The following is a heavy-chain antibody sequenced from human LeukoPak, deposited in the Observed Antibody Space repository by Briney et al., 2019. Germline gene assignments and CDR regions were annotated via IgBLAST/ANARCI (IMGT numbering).Heavy chain of an antibody. CDR1: GFTVSSYG. Sequence: GGSLRLSCAASGFTVSSYGMHWVRQAPGKRLEWVAVISYDGSNKYYADSVKGRFTISRDNSKNTLYLQMNSLRAEDTAVYYCAKDLEAETYYYGSGSENWFDPWGQGTLVTVSS. D-gene: IGHD3-10*01. V-gene: IGHV3-30*18. J-gene: IGHJ5*02. CDR3: AKDLEAETYYYGSGSENWFDP. CDR2: ISYDGSNK.